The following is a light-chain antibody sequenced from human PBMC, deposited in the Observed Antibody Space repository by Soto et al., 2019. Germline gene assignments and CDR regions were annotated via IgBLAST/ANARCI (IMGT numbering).Light chain of an antibody. J-gene: IGKJ1*01. CDR2: LGS. CDR3: MQALQSPPT. CDR1: QSLLDNTGYNF. V-gene: IGKV2-28*01. Sequence: DLVMTQSPLSLRVTPGEPASISCRSSQSLLDNTGYNFLDWYLQKSGQSPQLLIYLGSNRASGVPDRFSGSGSGTDFTLKISRVEAEDVGVYYCMQALQSPPTFGQGTKVEIK.